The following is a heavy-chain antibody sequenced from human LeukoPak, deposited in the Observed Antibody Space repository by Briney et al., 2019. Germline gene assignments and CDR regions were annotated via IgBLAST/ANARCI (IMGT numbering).Heavy chain of an antibody. J-gene: IGHJ4*02. CDR1: GFTVSDNY. D-gene: IGHD3-22*01. CDR2: LYSGGRT. CDR3: ASLMVITSVTRGFDY. V-gene: IGHV3-66*01. Sequence: PGGSLRLSCAASGFTVSDNYMSWVRQAPGKGLEWVSLLYSGGRTDYAGSVRGRFTNSRDNSKNTLYLQITSLRAEDTAVYYCASLMVITSVTRGFDYWGQGALVTVSS.